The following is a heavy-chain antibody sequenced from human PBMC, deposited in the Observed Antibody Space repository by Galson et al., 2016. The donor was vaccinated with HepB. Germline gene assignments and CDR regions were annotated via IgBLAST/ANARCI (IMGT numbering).Heavy chain of an antibody. CDR3: ASNTYSYDKTGTHYVNFFHY. CDR1: DSTFSRYA. Sequence: SLRLSCAASDSTFSRYAMHWVRQSPDKGLEWVAVITLDGSNKYYADSMKGRFSISRDNSKNALYLEMNSLRTEDAAVYYCASNTYSYDKTGTHYVNFFHYWGQGTRVTVSS. CDR2: ITLDGSNK. D-gene: IGHD1-7*01. J-gene: IGHJ4*02. V-gene: IGHV3-30-3*01.